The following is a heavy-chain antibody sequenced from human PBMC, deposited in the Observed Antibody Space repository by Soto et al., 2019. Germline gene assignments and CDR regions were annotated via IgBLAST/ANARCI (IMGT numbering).Heavy chain of an antibody. D-gene: IGHD2-15*01. J-gene: IGHJ4*02. Sequence: QVHLQESGPGQVRPSQTLSLSCSVSGGSISRGAYFWTWIRQFPGKGLEWIAYISYTGATYYNPSLKSRVTLFADTSKNQFSRKLNSVTSADTAVYYCARGGPVSVSPAWQLLGYFDYWGQGTLVTVSS. CDR3: ARGGPVSVSPAWQLLGYFDY. CDR2: ISYTGAT. CDR1: GGSISRGAYF. V-gene: IGHV4-31*03.